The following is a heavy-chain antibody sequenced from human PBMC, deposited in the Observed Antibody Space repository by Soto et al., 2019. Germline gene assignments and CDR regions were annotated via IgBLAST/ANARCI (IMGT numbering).Heavy chain of an antibody. D-gene: IGHD2-2*01. V-gene: IGHV3-9*01. CDR1: GFTFDDYA. J-gene: IGHJ4*02. Sequence: EVQLVESGGGLVQPGRSLRLSCAASGFTFDDYAMHWVRQAPGKGLEWVSVISWNSGSIGYADSVKGRFTISRDNAKNTLYLQMNSLRAEVTALYYCAKGGQLLVEGGGYWGQGTLVTVSS. CDR2: ISWNSGSI. CDR3: AKGGQLLVEGGGY.